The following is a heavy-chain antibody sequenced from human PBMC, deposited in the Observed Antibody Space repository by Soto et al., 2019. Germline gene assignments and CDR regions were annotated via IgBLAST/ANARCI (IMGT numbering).Heavy chain of an antibody. V-gene: IGHV3-48*03. CDR3: ARVGWYSSAWDNIDY. J-gene: IGHJ4*02. D-gene: IGHD6-19*01. Sequence: EVQLVESGGGLVQPGGSLRLSCEVSGLTFNTYEMNWVRQAPGKGLEWVSYISSSGSTIYYADSVKGRFTIPRDNAKNSLYLQMNSLRAEDTAVYYCARVGWYSSAWDNIDYWGQGTLVTVSS. CDR2: ISSSGSTI. CDR1: GLTFNTYE.